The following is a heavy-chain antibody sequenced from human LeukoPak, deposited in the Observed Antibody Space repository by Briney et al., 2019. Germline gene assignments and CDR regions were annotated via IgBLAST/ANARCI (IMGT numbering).Heavy chain of an antibody. J-gene: IGHJ5*02. CDR2: INTSGGST. CDR1: GYTFTSYY. Sequence: ASVNVSCKASGYTFTSYYMHWVRQAPGQGLEWMGIINTSGGSTSYAQKFQGRVTMTRDMSTSTVYMELSSLRSEDTAVYYCARDMEDIVLMVRQSNWFDPWGQGTLVTVSS. D-gene: IGHD2-8*01. V-gene: IGHV1-46*01. CDR3: ARDMEDIVLMVRQSNWFDP.